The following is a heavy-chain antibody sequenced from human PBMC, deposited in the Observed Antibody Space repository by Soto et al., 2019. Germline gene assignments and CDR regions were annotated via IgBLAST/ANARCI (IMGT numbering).Heavy chain of an antibody. CDR3: ARDLITMIGREGALDI. CDR1: GFTFSSYS. Sequence: GGSLRLSCAASGFTFSSYSMNWVRQAPGKGLEWVSYISSSSSTIYYADSVKGRFTISRDNAKNSLYLQMNSLRDEDTAVYYCARDLITMIGREGALDIWGQGTMVTVSS. CDR2: ISSSSSTI. V-gene: IGHV3-48*02. D-gene: IGHD3-22*01. J-gene: IGHJ3*02.